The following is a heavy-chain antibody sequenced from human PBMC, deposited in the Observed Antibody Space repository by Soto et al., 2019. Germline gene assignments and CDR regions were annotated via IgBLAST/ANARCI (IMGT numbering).Heavy chain of an antibody. CDR3: AKDHGLICSGGRRYRRWFDL. CDR2: IWHDGSTK. J-gene: IGHJ5*02. Sequence: QVQLVESGGGLVQPGRSLRLSCAASGFTFSSYGMHWVRQAPGKGLEWVAVIWHDGSTKYYADSVKGRFTISRDNSNYEVYLHMNSMRSEDTAVYYNAKDHGLICSGGRRYRRWFDLWGQGTLVTVSS. D-gene: IGHD2-15*01. CDR1: GFTFSSYG. V-gene: IGHV3-33*06.